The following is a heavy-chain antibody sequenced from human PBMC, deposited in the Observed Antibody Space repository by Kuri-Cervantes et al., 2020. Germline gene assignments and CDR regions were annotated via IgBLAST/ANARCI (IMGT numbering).Heavy chain of an antibody. CDR1: GFTFSTYS. D-gene: IGHD1-26*01. Sequence: GESLKISCAASGFTFSTYSINWVRQAPGKGLEWVSSISSSNSYIYYADSVKGRFTISRDNAKNSLYLQMNSLRAEDTAVYYCARGEEYMDVWGKGTTVTVSS. J-gene: IGHJ6*03. CDR3: ARGEEYMDV. V-gene: IGHV3-21*01. CDR2: ISSSNSYI.